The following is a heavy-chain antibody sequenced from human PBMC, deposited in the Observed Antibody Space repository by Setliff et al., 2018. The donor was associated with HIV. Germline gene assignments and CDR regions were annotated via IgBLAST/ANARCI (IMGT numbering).Heavy chain of an antibody. CDR3: AIRGAVAGTKGGWFDP. D-gene: IGHD6-19*01. J-gene: IGHJ5*02. CDR2: IYHSGST. V-gene: IGHV4-38-2*01. CDR1: GYSISSGYY. Sequence: PSETLSLTCGVSGYSISSGYYWGWIRQPPGKGLEWIGTIYHSGSTYYNPSLKSRVTMSVETSRNQFSLRLSSVTAADTAVYYCAIRGAVAGTKGGWFDPWGQGTLVTVSS.